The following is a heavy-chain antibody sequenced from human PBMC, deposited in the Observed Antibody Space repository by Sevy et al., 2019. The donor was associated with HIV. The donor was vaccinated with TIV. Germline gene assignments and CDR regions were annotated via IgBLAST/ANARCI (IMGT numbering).Heavy chain of an antibody. CDR2: ISSSSSTI. Sequence: GGSLRLSCAASGFTFSSYSMNWVHQAPGKGLEWVSYISSSSSTIYYADSVKGRFTISRDNAKNSLYLQMNSLRAEDTAVYYCARETLDSPFDPWGQGTLVTVSS. V-gene: IGHV3-48*01. CDR1: GFTFSSYS. D-gene: IGHD3-22*01. CDR3: ARETLDSPFDP. J-gene: IGHJ5*02.